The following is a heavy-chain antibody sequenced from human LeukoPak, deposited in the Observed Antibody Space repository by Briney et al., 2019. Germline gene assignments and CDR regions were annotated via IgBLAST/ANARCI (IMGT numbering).Heavy chain of an antibody. V-gene: IGHV5-51*01. D-gene: IGHD3-10*01. CDR1: GYSFTNHY. J-gene: IGHJ4*02. CDR3: ARRGYGSGNYYYPN. Sequence: GESLKISCKGSGYSFTNHYIGWVRLMPGKGLEWMGIIYPGDSDTRYSPSIQGQVTISADKSISTAYLPWSSLKASDTAMYYCARRGYGSGNYYYPNWGQGTLVTVSS. CDR2: IYPGDSDT.